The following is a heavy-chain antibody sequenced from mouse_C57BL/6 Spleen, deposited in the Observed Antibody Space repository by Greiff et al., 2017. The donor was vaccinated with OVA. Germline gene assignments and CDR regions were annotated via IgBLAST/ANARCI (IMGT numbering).Heavy chain of an antibody. CDR2: IDPSDSYT. V-gene: IGHV1-59*01. J-gene: IGHJ4*01. CDR1: GYTFTSYW. CDR3: ARRDTTSYAMDY. D-gene: IGHD1-1*01. Sequence: QVQLQQPGAELVRPGTSVKLSCKASGYTFTSYWMHWVKQRPGQGLEWIGVIDPSDSYTNYNQKFKGKATLTVDTSSSTAYMQLSSLTSEDSAVYYCARRDTTSYAMDYWGQGTSVTVSS.